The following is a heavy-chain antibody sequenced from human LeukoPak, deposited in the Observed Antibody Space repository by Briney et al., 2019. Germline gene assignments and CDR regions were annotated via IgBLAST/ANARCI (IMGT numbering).Heavy chain of an antibody. CDR1: GFTFSSYS. D-gene: IGHD2-21*01. CDR3: ARARGKYCGGDCYGPVDY. V-gene: IGHV3-48*01. Sequence: GGSLRLSCAASGFTFSSYSMNWVRQAPGKGLEWVSYISSSSSTIYYADSVKGRFTISRDNAKNSLYLQMNSLRAEDTAVYYCARARGKYCGGDCYGPVDYWGQGTLVTVSS. J-gene: IGHJ4*02. CDR2: ISSSSSTI.